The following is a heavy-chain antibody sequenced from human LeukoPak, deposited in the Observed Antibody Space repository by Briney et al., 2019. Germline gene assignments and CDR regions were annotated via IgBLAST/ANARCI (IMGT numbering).Heavy chain of an antibody. V-gene: IGHV3-23*01. CDR2: ISGSGGST. Sequence: GGSLRLSCAASGFTFSSYAMSWVRQAPGKGLEWVSAISGSGGSTYYADSVKGRFTISRDKSKNTLHLQMNSLRVEDTAIYYCAKDPTTDPGYWGQGTRVTVS. D-gene: IGHD1-14*01. CDR3: AKDPTTDPGY. J-gene: IGHJ4*02. CDR1: GFTFSSYA.